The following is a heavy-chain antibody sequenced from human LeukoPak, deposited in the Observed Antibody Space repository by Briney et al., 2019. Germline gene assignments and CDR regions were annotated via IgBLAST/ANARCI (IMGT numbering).Heavy chain of an antibody. D-gene: IGHD3-10*01. CDR1: GGTFSSYA. CDR3: AKTREYYYGSGSYTTFDY. V-gene: IGHV1-69*13. CDR2: IIPIFGTA. J-gene: IGHJ4*02. Sequence: SVKVSCKASGGTFSSYAISWVRQAPAQGLEWMGGIIPIFGTANYAQKFQGRVTIAADESTSTAYMELSSLRSEDTAVYYCAKTREYYYGSGSYTTFDYWGQGTLVTVSS.